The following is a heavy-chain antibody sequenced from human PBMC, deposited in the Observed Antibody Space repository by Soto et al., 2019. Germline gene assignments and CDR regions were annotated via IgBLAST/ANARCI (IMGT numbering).Heavy chain of an antibody. Sequence: PSETLSLTCAVYGGSFSAYYWSWIRQPPGKGLEWIGEINHSGGTSYNPSLKSRVTISVDTSKSQFSLKLTSVTAADRAVYYCARGSVDTVDSSGFYEYCGQGTTVTVYS. V-gene: IGHV4-34*01. CDR2: INHSGGT. J-gene: IGHJ4*02. CDR1: GGSFSAYY. D-gene: IGHD3-22*01. CDR3: ARGSVDTVDSSGFYEY.